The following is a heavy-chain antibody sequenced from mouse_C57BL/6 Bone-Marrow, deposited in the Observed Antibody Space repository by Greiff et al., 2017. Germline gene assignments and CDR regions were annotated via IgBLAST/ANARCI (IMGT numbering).Heavy chain of an antibody. V-gene: IGHV1-55*01. J-gene: IGHJ2*01. Sequence: QVQLQQPGAELVKPGASVKMSCKASGYTFTSYWITWVKQRPGQGLEWIGDIYPGSGSTNYNEKFKSKATLTVDTSSSTAYMQLSSLTSEDSAVYYCARGTTVVAPFAYWGQGTTLTVSS. D-gene: IGHD1-1*01. CDR1: GYTFTSYW. CDR3: ARGTTVVAPFAY. CDR2: IYPGSGST.